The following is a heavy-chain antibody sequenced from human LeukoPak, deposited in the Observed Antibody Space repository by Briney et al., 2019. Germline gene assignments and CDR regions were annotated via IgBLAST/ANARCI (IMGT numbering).Heavy chain of an antibody. CDR2: IYYSGST. V-gene: IGHV4-31*03. J-gene: IGHJ6*02. Sequence: SETLSLTCTVSGGSISSGGYYWSWIRQHPGKGLEWIGYIYYSGSTYYNPSLKSRVTISVDTSKNQFSLKLSSVTAADTAVCYCARDHYGSGSPYLTYYYYGMDVWGQGTTVTVSS. CDR3: ARDHYGSGSPYLTYYYYGMDV. D-gene: IGHD3-10*01. CDR1: GGSISSGGYY.